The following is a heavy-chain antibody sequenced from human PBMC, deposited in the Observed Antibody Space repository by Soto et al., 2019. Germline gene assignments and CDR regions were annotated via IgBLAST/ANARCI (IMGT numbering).Heavy chain of an antibody. D-gene: IGHD2-21*02. CDR1: GGTFSSYA. V-gene: IGHV1-69*13. CDR3: ANPAPSYCGSDCLEAFDI. J-gene: IGHJ3*02. CDR2: IIPIFGTA. Sequence: SVKVSCKASGGTFSSYAISWVRQAPGQGLEWMGGIIPIFGTANYAQKFQGRVTITADESTSTAYMELSSLRSEDTAVYYCANPAPSYCGSDCLEAFDIWGQGTMITVSS.